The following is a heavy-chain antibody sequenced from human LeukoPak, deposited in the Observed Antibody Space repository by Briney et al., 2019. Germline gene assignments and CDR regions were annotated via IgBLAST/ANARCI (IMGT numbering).Heavy chain of an antibody. CDR3: ARDSGSKTQTEADYYYDSSGPDY. CDR1: GFTFSSYA. V-gene: IGHV3-30-3*01. J-gene: IGHJ4*02. D-gene: IGHD3-22*01. Sequence: SGGPLRLSCAAAGFTFSSYAMHWVRQAPGKGLEGVAVISYDGSNKYYADSVKGRFTISRDNSKNTLYLQMNSLRAEDTAVYYCARDSGSKTQTEADYYYDSSGPDYWGQGTLVTVSS. CDR2: ISYDGSNK.